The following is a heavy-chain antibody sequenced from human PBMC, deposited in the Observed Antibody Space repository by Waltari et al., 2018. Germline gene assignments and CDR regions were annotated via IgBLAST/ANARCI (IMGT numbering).Heavy chain of an antibody. CDR3: ARANPADFDY. CDR2: IKSDGIGV. V-gene: IGHV3-74*01. J-gene: IGHJ4*02. CDR1: GFTFRSYW. Sequence: EVQLVESGGGLVQPGGSLRLSCAASGFTFRSYWIHWVRQAPGKGLVWVSRIKSDGIGVNYADSVEGRFTISRDNAKNTVYLQMNSLRAEDTAVYYCARANPADFDYWGQGVLVTVSS.